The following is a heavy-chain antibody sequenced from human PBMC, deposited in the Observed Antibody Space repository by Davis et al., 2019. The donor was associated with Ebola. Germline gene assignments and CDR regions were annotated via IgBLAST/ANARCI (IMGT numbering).Heavy chain of an antibody. CDR3: ARNTGT. J-gene: IGHJ4*02. CDR2: ITSSSSYI. V-gene: IGHV3-21*01. CDR1: GFTFSSYS. Sequence: GESLKISCAASGFTFSSYSMNWVRQAPGKGLEWVSSITSSSSYIYYADSVKGRFTISRDNSKNTLYLQMNSLRAEDTAVYYCARNTGTWGQGTLVTVSS. D-gene: IGHD3-10*01.